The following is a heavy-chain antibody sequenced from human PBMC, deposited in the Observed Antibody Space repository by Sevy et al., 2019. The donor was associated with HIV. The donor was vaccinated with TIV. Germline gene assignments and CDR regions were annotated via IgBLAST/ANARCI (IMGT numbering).Heavy chain of an antibody. CDR3: AITREYYSDSSGYFDY. CDR1: GYTLTEFS. Sequence: ASVKVSCKISGYTLTEFSMHWVRQVPGKGLEWMGSFDPEDATTIYAQKFQGRVTMTEDTSTDTAYMELRSLRSEDTAMYYCAITREYYSDSSGYFDYWGQGTLVTVSS. CDR2: FDPEDATT. V-gene: IGHV1-24*01. D-gene: IGHD3-22*01. J-gene: IGHJ4*02.